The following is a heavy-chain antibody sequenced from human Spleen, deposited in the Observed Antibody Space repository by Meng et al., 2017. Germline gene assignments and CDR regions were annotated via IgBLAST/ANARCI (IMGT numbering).Heavy chain of an antibody. CDR2: IDPNSGVT. CDR1: GYTFTAYY. V-gene: IGHV1-2*06. D-gene: IGHD6-13*01. Sequence: QVQRVEAGAEVKNPGALVKVSCTPSGYTFTAYYKHGVRQAPGQGLDWMGRIDPNSGVTEYAQKFQGRVTVTGDTSISTAYMELSRLRSDDTAIYYCVRDEDISAAGKLFGDYWGQGTLVTVSS. J-gene: IGHJ4*02. CDR3: VRDEDISAAGKLFGDY.